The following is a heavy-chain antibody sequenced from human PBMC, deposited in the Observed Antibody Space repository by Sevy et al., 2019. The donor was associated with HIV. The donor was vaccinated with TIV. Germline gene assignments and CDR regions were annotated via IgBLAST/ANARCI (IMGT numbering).Heavy chain of an antibody. CDR1: GFTFSDYY. CDR3: ARAGDWEPFFDY. CDR2: ISSSGSTI. J-gene: IGHJ4*02. Sequence: GGSLSLSCAVSGFTFSDYYMSWIRQAPGKGLEWLSYISSSGSTIYYADSVKGRFTMSRDNAKNALYLQMSSLRAEDTAFYYCARAGDWEPFFDYWGQGTLVTVSS. V-gene: IGHV3-11*01. D-gene: IGHD1-26*01.